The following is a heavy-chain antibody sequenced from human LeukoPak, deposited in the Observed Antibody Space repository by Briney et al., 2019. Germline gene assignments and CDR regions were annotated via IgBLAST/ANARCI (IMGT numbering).Heavy chain of an antibody. V-gene: IGHV3-23*01. CDR3: AKTDCSSASCPTSY. Sequence: GGSLRLSCAASGFIFSSYAMSWVRQAPGKGLEWVSAISGTVGSTYYADSVKGRFTISRDNSKNTLYLQMNSLRAEDTAVYYCAKTDCSSASCPTSYWGQGTLVTVSS. CDR1: GFIFSSYA. J-gene: IGHJ4*02. D-gene: IGHD2-2*01. CDR2: ISGTVGST.